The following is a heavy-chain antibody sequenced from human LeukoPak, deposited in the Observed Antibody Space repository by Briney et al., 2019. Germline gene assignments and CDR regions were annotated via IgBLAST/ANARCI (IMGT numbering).Heavy chain of an antibody. D-gene: IGHD2-2*01. J-gene: IGHJ4*02. CDR2: IYYSGST. CDR3: ARGEVLGVVVPAAMDY. CDR1: GGSISSSSYY. Sequence: TLSLTCTVSGGSISSSSYYWSWIRQPPGKGLEWIGYIYYSGSTYYNPSLKSRVTISVDTSKNQFSLKLSSVTAADTAVYYCARGEVLGVVVPAAMDYWGQGTLVTVSS. V-gene: IGHV4-30-4*08.